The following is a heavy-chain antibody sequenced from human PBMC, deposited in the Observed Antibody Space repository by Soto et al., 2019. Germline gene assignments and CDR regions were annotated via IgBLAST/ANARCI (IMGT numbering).Heavy chain of an antibody. V-gene: IGHV3-53*01. CDR2: IYGGGTT. D-gene: IGHD6-19*01. CDR3: VQTTGWPGFDF. CDR1: GFAVSSKY. J-gene: IGHJ4*02. Sequence: EVQLVESGGGLIQPGGSLRLSCAAYGFAVSSKYMTLVRQAPGKGLEWVSVIYGGGTTYYADSVKGRFTISRDTSKNTLYLQMNSLRAEDTAVYYCVQTTGWPGFDFWGQGPLVTVSS.